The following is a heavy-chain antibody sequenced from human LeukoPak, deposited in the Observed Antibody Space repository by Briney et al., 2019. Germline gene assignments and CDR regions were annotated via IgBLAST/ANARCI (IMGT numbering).Heavy chain of an antibody. D-gene: IGHD4-11*01. CDR2: IWYDGSNK. V-gene: IGHV3-33*01. CDR3: ARDGTVTAGPFDP. J-gene: IGHJ5*02. Sequence: GGSLRLSCAAPGITFSSFGMHWLRQAPGKGLEWVAFIWYDGSNKYYADSVKGRFTIFRDNSKNTLYLQMNSLRVEDTAVYYCARDGTVTAGPFDPWGRGTLVTVSS. CDR1: GITFSSFG.